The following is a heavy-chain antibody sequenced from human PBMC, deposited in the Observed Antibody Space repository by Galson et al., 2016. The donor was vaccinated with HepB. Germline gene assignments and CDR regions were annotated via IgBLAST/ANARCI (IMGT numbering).Heavy chain of an antibody. V-gene: IGHV4-4*01. J-gene: IGHJ5*02. CDR3: ARLISVSANWFDP. CDR2: IFHSGCT. Sequence: ETLSLTCAVSGGSISSRDWWSWVRQPPGKGLEWIGGIFHSGCTNYNPSLKSRVTMSVDKSKNQFSLRLSSVTAADTAIHFCARLISVSANWFDPWGQGTLVTVSS. CDR1: GGSISSRDW. D-gene: IGHD6-19*01.